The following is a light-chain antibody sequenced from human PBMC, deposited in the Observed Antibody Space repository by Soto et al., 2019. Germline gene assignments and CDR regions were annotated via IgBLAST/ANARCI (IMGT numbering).Light chain of an antibody. J-gene: IGKJ1*01. V-gene: IGKV3-20*01. CDR3: QQYGSSPRT. Sequence: LSQSPGTVSLCPGETATLSCTAGQSVSSSYLAWYQQKPGQAPRVLMYGASSRATGIPDRFSGSGSGTDFTLTISRLEPEDFAVYYCQQYGSSPRTFGQGTMVEI. CDR1: QSVSSSY. CDR2: GAS.